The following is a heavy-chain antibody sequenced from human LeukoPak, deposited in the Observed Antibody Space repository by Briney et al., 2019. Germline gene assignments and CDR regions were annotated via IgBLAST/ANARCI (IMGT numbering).Heavy chain of an antibody. CDR1: GYSFNTYG. CDR2: FDPSDSYS. D-gene: IGHD3-10*01. V-gene: IGHV5-10-1*01. Sequence: GESLKISCKGFGYSFNTYGITWVRQMPGKGLEWMGRFDPSDSYSYYSPSFRGHVSISADKSTSTAYLQWSGLKASDTAMYYCARLIDYYGSGSYWFDPWGQGTLVTVSS. J-gene: IGHJ5*02. CDR3: ARLIDYYGSGSYWFDP.